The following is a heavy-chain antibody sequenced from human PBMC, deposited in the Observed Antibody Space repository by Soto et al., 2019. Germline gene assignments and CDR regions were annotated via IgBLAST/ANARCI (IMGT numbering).Heavy chain of an antibody. Sequence: QITLKESGPTLVKPTQTLTLTCTFSGFSLTTDRVGVGWIRQPPGEALEWLAVIYWDDSKTYRPSLESRLTITKDTSKNQVALTMTNMDDLDTATYYCAHSYCGRSLYWGQGTLVTVSS. J-gene: IGHJ4*02. CDR2: IYWDDSK. CDR3: AHSYCGRSLY. V-gene: IGHV2-5*02. CDR1: GFSLTTDRVG. D-gene: IGHD1-26*01.